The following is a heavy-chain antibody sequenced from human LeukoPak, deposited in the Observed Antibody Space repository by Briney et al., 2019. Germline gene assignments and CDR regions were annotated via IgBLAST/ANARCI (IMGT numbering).Heavy chain of an antibody. CDR2: IRYDGSNK. V-gene: IGHV3-30*02. J-gene: IGHJ4*02. CDR3: ARDKVVMVRGVPTHEFDY. Sequence: GGSLRLSCAASGFTFSSYGMHWARQAPGKGLEWVAFIRYDGSNKYYADSVKGRFTISRDNSKNTLYLQMNSLRAEDTAVYYCARDKVVMVRGVPTHEFDYWGQGTLVTVSS. D-gene: IGHD3-10*01. CDR1: GFTFSSYG.